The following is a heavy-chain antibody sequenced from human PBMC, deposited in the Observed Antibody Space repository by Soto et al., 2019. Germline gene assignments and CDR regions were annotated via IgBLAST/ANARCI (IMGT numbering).Heavy chain of an antibody. CDR2: IKQDGSEK. Sequence: GGSLRLSCAASGFTFSTYWMSWVRQAPGKGLEWVANIKQDGSEKYYVDSVKGRFTISRDNAKNSLYLQMNSLRAEDTAVYYCARDPNIVVVPAATYYYYGMDVWGQGTTVTVSS. V-gene: IGHV3-7*04. J-gene: IGHJ6*02. D-gene: IGHD2-2*01. CDR1: GFTFSTYW. CDR3: ARDPNIVVVPAATYYYYGMDV.